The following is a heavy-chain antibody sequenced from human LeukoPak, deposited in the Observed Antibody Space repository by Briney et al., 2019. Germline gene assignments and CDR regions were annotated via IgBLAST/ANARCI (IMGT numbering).Heavy chain of an antibody. CDR1: GFTFSTYW. Sequence: PGGSLRLSCAASGFTFSTYWMSWVRQAPGKGRERVANIKQDGSEKYYVDSVKGRLTISRDNAKNSLYLQMYSLRAEDTAVYYCARDPLRKYYDFWSGEDAFDIWGQGTMVTVSS. D-gene: IGHD3-3*01. CDR3: ARDPLRKYYDFWSGEDAFDI. CDR2: IKQDGSEK. J-gene: IGHJ3*02. V-gene: IGHV3-7*01.